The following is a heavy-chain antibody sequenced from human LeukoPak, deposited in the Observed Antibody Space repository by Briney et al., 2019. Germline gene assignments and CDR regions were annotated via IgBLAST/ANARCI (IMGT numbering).Heavy chain of an antibody. J-gene: IGHJ1*01. CDR2: IYYSGST. Sequence: KSSETLSLTCTVSGGSVSSGSYYWSWIRQPPGKGLEWIGYIYYSGSTNYNPSLKSRVTISVDTSKNQFSLKLSSVTAADTAVYYCARDGRSYGEVQHWGQGTLVTVSS. CDR1: GGSVSSGSYY. D-gene: IGHD5-18*01. V-gene: IGHV4-61*01. CDR3: ARDGRSYGEVQH.